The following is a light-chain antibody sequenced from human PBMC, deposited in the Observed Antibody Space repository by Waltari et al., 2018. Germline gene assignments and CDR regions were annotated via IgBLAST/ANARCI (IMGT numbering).Light chain of an antibody. CDR3: QQYGWAPDT. J-gene: IGKJ4*01. CDR1: QTIFSY. CDR2: SAS. Sequence: DIQMTQSPSSLSASVGDRVTITCRASQTIFSYLNWFQQTPGKAPELLIFSASALQRGVPSRFSGSGSGTNFTLTISSLRPEDFATYYCQQYGWAPDTFGGGTQLQIK. V-gene: IGKV1-39*01.